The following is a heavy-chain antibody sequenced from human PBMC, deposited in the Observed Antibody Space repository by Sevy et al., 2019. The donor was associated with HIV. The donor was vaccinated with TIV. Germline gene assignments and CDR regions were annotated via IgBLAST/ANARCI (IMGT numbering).Heavy chain of an antibody. J-gene: IGHJ3*02. CDR2: ISYDGSNK. V-gene: IGHV3-30-3*01. CDR3: ARTQTTYYYDSSGYSYDAFDI. D-gene: IGHD3-22*01. CDR1: GFTFSSYA. Sequence: GGSLRLSCAASGFTFSSYAMHWVRQAPGKGLEWVAVISYDGSNKYYADSVKGRFTISRDNSKNTLYLQMNSLRAEDMAVYYCARTQTTYYYDSSGYSYDAFDIWGQGTMVTISS.